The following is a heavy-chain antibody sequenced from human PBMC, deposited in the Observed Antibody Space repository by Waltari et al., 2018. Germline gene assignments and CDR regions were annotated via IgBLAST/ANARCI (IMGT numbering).Heavy chain of an antibody. V-gene: IGHV4-38-2*01. CDR3: ARRSRYYDSSGYYYGTPDAFDI. J-gene: IGHJ3*02. CDR2: IYHSGST. CDR1: GYSISSGYY. D-gene: IGHD3-22*01. Sequence: QVQLQESGPGLVKPSETLSLTCAVSGYSISSGYYWGWIRQPPGKGLGWIGSIYHSGSTYYNPSLKSRVTISVDTSKNQFSLKLSSVTAADTAVYYCARRSRYYDSSGYYYGTPDAFDIWGQGTMVTVSS.